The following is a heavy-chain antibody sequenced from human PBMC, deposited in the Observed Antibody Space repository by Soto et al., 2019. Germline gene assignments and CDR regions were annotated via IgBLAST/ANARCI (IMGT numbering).Heavy chain of an antibody. CDR2: ISTHNGNT. Sequence: QVQLVQSGAEVRKPGASVNISCRTSGYSFTSYGLSWVRQAPGQGLEWMGWISTHNGNTNSAQQLQGRATVTTDTSTSTAYMELRSLRSDDTAVDYCARGRDGYFDYWGQGTLVTVSS. CDR3: ARGRDGYFDY. J-gene: IGHJ4*02. CDR1: GYSFTSYG. V-gene: IGHV1-18*01.